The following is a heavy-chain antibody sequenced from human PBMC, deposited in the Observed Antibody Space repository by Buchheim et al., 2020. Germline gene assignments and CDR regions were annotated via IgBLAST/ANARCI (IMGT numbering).Heavy chain of an antibody. Sequence: QLQLQESGPGLVKPSETLSLTCTVSGGSISSSSWYWGWIRQPSVKGLEWIGSIYYSGSTYENPSLRSRVTISVDTSKNQFSLRLSSVTASDTAVYYCARQADGYNGVWGQGTL. V-gene: IGHV4-39*01. CDR1: GGSISSSSWY. D-gene: IGHD5-24*01. CDR3: ARQADGYNGV. J-gene: IGHJ4*02. CDR2: IYYSGST.